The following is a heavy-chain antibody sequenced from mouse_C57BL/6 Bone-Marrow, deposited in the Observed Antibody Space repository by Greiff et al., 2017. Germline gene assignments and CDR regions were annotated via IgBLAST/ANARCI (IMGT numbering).Heavy chain of an antibody. V-gene: IGHV1-82*01. Sequence: VQLQQSGPELVKPGASVKISCKASGYAFSSSWMNWVKQRPGTGLEWIGRMYPGDGDTNYNGKFKGKATLTADKASSTAYMQLSSLTSEDSAVYFCAFYYWGYVDYWGQGTTLTVSS. CDR1: GYAFSSSW. D-gene: IGHD1-1*01. J-gene: IGHJ2*01. CDR2: MYPGDGDT. CDR3: AFYYWGYVDY.